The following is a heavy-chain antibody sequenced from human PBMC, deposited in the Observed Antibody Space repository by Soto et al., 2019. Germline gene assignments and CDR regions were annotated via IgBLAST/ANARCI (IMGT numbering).Heavy chain of an antibody. D-gene: IGHD6-19*01. CDR1: GFTFSSYA. V-gene: IGHV3-30-3*01. CDR3: ARTRAGTSRPTNKYYGMDV. CDR2: ISYDGSNK. Sequence: GGSLRLSCAASGFTFSSYAMHWVRQAPGKGLDWVAVISYDGSNKYYADSVKGRFTISRDNSKNTLYLQMNSLRAEDTAVYYCARTRAGTSRPTNKYYGMDVWGQGTTVTVSS. J-gene: IGHJ6*02.